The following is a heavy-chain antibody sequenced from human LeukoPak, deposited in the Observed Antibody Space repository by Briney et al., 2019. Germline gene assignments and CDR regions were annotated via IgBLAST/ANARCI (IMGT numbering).Heavy chain of an antibody. D-gene: IGHD3/OR15-3a*01. J-gene: IGHJ4*02. CDR3: ARQTGSGLFILP. CDR2: IYYSGNT. Sequence: PSETLSLTCTVSGYSMSSGYYWGWIRQPPGKGLEWIGSIYYSGNTYYNASLKSQVSISIDTSKNQFSLRLTSVTAADTAVYYCARQTGSGLFILPGGQGTLVTVSS. CDR1: GYSMSSGYY. V-gene: IGHV4-38-2*02.